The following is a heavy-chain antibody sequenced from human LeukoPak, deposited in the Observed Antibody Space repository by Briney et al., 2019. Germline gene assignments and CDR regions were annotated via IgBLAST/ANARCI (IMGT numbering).Heavy chain of an antibody. CDR3: ARDQGSGRGYSGSSLADNWFDP. CDR1: GFTFSSYG. Sequence: QAGRSLRLSCAASGFTFSSYGMHWVRQAPGKGLEWVAVIWYDGSNKYYADSVKGRFTISRDNSKNTLYLQMNSLRAEDTAVYYCARDQGSGRGYSGSSLADNWFDPWGQGTLVTVSS. V-gene: IGHV3-33*01. CDR2: IWYDGSNK. D-gene: IGHD1-26*01. J-gene: IGHJ5*02.